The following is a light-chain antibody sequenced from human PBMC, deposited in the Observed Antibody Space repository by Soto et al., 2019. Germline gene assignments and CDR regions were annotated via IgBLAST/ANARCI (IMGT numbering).Light chain of an antibody. CDR2: EVS. V-gene: IGLV2-8*01. Sequence: QSALTQPPSASGSPGQSVTISCTGTSSYVGGYKYVTWYQQHPGKAPKVITYEVSKRPSGVPNRFSGSKSGNTASLIVSGLQAEDEADYYCCSYAGSNTFVFGTGTKVTVL. CDR3: CSYAGSNTFV. J-gene: IGLJ1*01. CDR1: SSYVGGYKY.